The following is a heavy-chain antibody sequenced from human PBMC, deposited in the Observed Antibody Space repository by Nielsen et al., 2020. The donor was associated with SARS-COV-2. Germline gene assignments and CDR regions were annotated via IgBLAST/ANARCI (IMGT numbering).Heavy chain of an antibody. CDR2: ISWNSGSI. CDR1: GFTFSSYW. CDR3: AKDWYYYDSSGSFDY. J-gene: IGHJ4*02. V-gene: IGHV3-9*01. Sequence: SLKISCAASGFTFSSYWMHWVRQAPGKGLVWVSGISWNSGSIGYADSVKGRFTISRDNAKNSLYLQMNSLRAEDTALYYCAKDWYYYDSSGSFDYWGQGTLVTVSS. D-gene: IGHD3-22*01.